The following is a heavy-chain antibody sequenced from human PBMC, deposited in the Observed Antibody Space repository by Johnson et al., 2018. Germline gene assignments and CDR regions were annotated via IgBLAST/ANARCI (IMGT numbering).Heavy chain of an antibody. J-gene: IGHJ6*03. Sequence: QLVESGGGLVQPGGSLRLSCAASGFTFSSYAMSWVRQAPGKGLEWVSAISGSGGSTYYADSVKGRFTISRDNSKNTLYLQMNSLRAEDTAVYYFANTPALAVKYCSGGSCYYYYMDVWGKGTTVTVSS. CDR1: GFTFSSYA. D-gene: IGHD2-15*01. CDR2: ISGSGGST. V-gene: IGHV3-23*04. CDR3: ANTPALAVKYCSGGSCYYYYMDV.